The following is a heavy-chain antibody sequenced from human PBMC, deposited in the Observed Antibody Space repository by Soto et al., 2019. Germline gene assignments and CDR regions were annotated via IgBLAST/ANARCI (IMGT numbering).Heavy chain of an antibody. CDR2: INHTGTT. D-gene: IGHD3-10*01. CDR1: SGSFGGFY. CDR3: AGRRDGSGSLDF. V-gene: IGHV4-34*01. J-gene: IGHJ4*02. Sequence: SPSLSVTSAVDSGSFGGFYWRRIRQPPGKGLEWIGEINHTGTTNYIPSLKSRVTISVDKSKNQFSLRLNSVTAADTAVYYCAGRRDGSGSLDFWGQGILVTVSS.